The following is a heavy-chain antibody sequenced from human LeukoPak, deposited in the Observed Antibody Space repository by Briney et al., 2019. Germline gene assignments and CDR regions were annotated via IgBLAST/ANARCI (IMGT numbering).Heavy chain of an antibody. J-gene: IGHJ4*02. CDR2: ISYDGSNK. V-gene: IGHV3-30*03. CDR3: ARPSSWLFPPDY. Sequence: GGSLRLSCAASGFTFSSYGMHWVRQAPGKGLEWVAVISYDGSNKYYADSVKGRFTISRDNSKNTLYLQMNSLRAEDTAVYYCARPSSWLFPPDYWGQGTLVTVSS. CDR1: GFTFSSYG. D-gene: IGHD6-13*01.